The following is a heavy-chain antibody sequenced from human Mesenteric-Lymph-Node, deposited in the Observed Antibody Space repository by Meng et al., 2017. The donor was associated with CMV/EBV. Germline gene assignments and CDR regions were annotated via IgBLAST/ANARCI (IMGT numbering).Heavy chain of an antibody. CDR3: ARLPSYYVFWSGYYPFDY. D-gene: IGHD3-3*01. J-gene: IGHJ4*02. CDR2: FIPILGIA. Sequence: SVKVSCKASGGTFSSYAISWVRQAPGQGLEWMGGFIPILGIANYAQKFQGRVTITADKATSTAYMELSSLRSGDTAVYYCARLPSYYVFWSGYYPFDYWGQGTLVTVSS. CDR1: GGTFSSYA. V-gene: IGHV1-69*10.